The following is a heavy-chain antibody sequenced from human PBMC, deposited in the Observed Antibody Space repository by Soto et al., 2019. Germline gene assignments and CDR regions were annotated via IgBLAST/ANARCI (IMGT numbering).Heavy chain of an antibody. D-gene: IGHD3-22*01. CDR1: GYTFTSYG. J-gene: IGHJ4*02. CDR2: ISAYNGNT. CDR3: ARGAFLMYYCDGSGYRDFDY. V-gene: IGHV1-18*01. Sequence: QVQLVQSGAEVKKPGASVKVSCKASGYTFTSYGISWVRQAPGQGLEWMGWISAYNGNTNYAQKLQGRVTMNTDTSTSTAYMELRSLRADDTGVYYCARGAFLMYYCDGSGYRDFDYWGQGTLVT.